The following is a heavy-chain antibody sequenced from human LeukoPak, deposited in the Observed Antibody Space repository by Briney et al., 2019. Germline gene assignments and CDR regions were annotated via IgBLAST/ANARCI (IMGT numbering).Heavy chain of an antibody. D-gene: IGHD3-10*01. J-gene: IGHJ6*02. CDR2: ISGSGGST. Sequence: GGSLKLSCAASGFTFSSYAMSWVRQAPGQGLEWVSAISGSGGSTYYADYVKGRFTIPRDNSKNTLYLQMNSLRAEDTAVYYCAKDLDSPGYDGKDVWGQGNTVTVSS. CDR1: GFTFSSYA. CDR3: AKDLDSPGYDGKDV. V-gene: IGHV3-23*01.